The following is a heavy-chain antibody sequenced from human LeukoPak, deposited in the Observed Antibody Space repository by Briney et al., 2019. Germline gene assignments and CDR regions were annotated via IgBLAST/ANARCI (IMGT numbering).Heavy chain of an antibody. D-gene: IGHD2-2*01. V-gene: IGHV1-18*04. CDR2: ISAYNGNT. CDR3: AFYCSSTSCYDADFDY. J-gene: IGHJ4*02. Sequence: GASVKVSCKASGYTFTSYGISWVRQAPGQGFEWMGWISAYNGNTNYAQKLQGRVTMTTDTSTSTAYMELRSLRSDDTAVYYCAFYCSSTSCYDADFDYWGQGTLVTASS. CDR1: GYTFTSYG.